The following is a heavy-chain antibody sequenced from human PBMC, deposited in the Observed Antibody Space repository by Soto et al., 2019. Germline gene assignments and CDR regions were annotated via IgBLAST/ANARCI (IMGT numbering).Heavy chain of an antibody. J-gene: IGHJ3*01. CDR3: ARGLAGIMGAFDL. V-gene: IGHV1-2*02. CDR2: INPDTGAT. Sequence: QEQLVQSGAELKKPGASVKVSCKASGYTFTAYYLHWVRQAPGQRLEWMGWINPDTGATSFPQKIQGRVTMPRDTSMNTAYMELKSLTSGESAVYYCARGLAGIMGAFDLWGQGTLITVSS. D-gene: IGHD6-19*01. CDR1: GYTFTAYY.